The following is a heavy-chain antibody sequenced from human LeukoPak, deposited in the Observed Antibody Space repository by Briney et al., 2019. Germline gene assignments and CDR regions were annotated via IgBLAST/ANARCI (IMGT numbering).Heavy chain of an antibody. CDR1: GGSISSSNW. CDR2: IYHSGST. CDR3: ATTFSGYISSWPEYFQH. V-gene: IGHV4-4*02. J-gene: IGHJ1*01. Sequence: PSETLSLTCAVSGGSISSSNWWSWVRQPPGKGLEWIGEIYHSGSTNYNPSLKSRVTISADTSKNQFSLRLYSVTAADTAVYYCATTFSGYISSWPEYFQHWGQGTLLIVSS. D-gene: IGHD6-13*01.